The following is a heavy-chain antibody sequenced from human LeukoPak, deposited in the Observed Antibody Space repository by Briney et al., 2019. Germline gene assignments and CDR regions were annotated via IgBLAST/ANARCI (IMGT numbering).Heavy chain of an antibody. CDR2: IHYTGST. D-gene: IGHD3-10*01. CDR3: ARGGYYGSGNDFRFDP. V-gene: IGHV4-59*01. J-gene: IGHJ5*02. Sequence: GSLRLSCAASGFTFSSYGMSWVRQAPGKGLECIGYIHYTGSTNYNPSLKSRVTISVDTSKDQFSVKLSSVTAADTAIYYCARGGYYGSGNDFRFDPWGQGTLVTVSS. CDR1: GFTFSSYG.